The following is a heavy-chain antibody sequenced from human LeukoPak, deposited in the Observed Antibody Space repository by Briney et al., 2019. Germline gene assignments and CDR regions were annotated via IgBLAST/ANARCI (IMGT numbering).Heavy chain of an antibody. J-gene: IGHJ6*03. D-gene: IGHD6-6*01. V-gene: IGHV3-20*04. Sequence: GGSLRLSCAASGFTFDDYGMSWVRQAPGKGLEWVSGINWNGGSTGYADSVQGRFTISRDNAKNSLYLQMNSLRAEDTALYYCARVRYSSSPGYYYYMDVWGKGTTVTVSS. CDR1: GFTFDDYG. CDR2: INWNGGST. CDR3: ARVRYSSSPGYYYYMDV.